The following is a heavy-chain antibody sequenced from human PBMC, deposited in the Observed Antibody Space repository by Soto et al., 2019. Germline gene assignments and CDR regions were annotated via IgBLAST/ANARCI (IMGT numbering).Heavy chain of an antibody. Sequence: SVKVSCKASGGTFSSYAISWVRQAPGQGLEWMGGIIPIFGTANYAQKFQGRVTITADESTSTAYMELSSLRSEDTAVYYCARELNVAGNAFDIWGQGTMVTVSS. V-gene: IGHV1-69*13. CDR1: GGTFSSYA. J-gene: IGHJ3*02. CDR3: ARELNVAGNAFDI. CDR2: IIPIFGTA. D-gene: IGHD6-19*01.